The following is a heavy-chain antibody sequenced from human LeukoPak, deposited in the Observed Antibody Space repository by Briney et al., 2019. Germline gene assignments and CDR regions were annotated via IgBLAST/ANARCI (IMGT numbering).Heavy chain of an antibody. CDR2: INHSGST. V-gene: IGHV4-34*01. Sequence: SETLSLTCAVYGGSFSGYYWSWIRQPPGKGLEWIGEINHSGSTNYNPSLKSRVTISVDTSKNQFSLKLSSVTAADTAVYYCASLVWGSYRYTSLLRPRDYWGQGTLVTVSS. CDR3: ASLVWGSYRYTSLLRPRDY. D-gene: IGHD3-16*02. J-gene: IGHJ4*02. CDR1: GGSFSGYY.